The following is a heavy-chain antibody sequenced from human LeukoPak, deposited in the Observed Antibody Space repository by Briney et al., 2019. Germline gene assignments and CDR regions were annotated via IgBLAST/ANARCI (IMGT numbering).Heavy chain of an antibody. J-gene: IGHJ3*02. CDR2: IYSGGST. CDR1: GLTVSSNY. Sequence: PGGSLRLSCAASGLTVSSNYMSWVRQAPGKGLEWVSVIYSGGSTYYADSVKGRFTISRDNSKNTLYLQMNSLRSEDTAVYYCARGRNYYDSSGYYYEGDAFDIWGQGTMVTVSS. V-gene: IGHV3-53*05. D-gene: IGHD3-22*01. CDR3: ARGRNYYDSSGYYYEGDAFDI.